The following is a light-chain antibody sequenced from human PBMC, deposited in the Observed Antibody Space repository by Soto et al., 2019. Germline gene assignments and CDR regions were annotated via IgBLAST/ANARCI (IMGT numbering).Light chain of an antibody. CDR1: SGSIASSY. J-gene: IGLJ3*02. Sequence: NFMLTQPHSVSESPGKTVTISCTRSSGSIASSYVQWYRQRPGSAPTTVIYEDYQRPSGVSDRFSGSIDTSSNSASLSISGLRTEDEADYSCQSYDSSSWVFGGGTQLTVL. V-gene: IGLV6-57*04. CDR3: QSYDSSSWV. CDR2: EDY.